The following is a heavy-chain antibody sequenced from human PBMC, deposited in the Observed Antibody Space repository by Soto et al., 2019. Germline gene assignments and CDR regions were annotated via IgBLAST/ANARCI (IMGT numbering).Heavy chain of an antibody. CDR1: GFSFGDYA. D-gene: IGHD2-2*01. CDR3: ARDAKYQLISYFYMDV. CDR2: IRNKAYGGTI. J-gene: IGHJ6*03. V-gene: IGHV3-49*03. Sequence: GGSLRLSCTASGFSFGDYAMSWFRQAPGKGLEWVAFIRNKAYGGTIEYAASVKGRFTISRDDSKSIAYLQMNSLKTEDTAVYYCARDAKYQLISYFYMDVWGKGTTVTVSS.